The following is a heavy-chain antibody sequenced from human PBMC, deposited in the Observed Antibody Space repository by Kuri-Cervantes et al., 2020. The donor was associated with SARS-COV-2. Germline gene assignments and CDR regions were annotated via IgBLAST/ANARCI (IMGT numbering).Heavy chain of an antibody. J-gene: IGHJ4*02. V-gene: IGHV4-59*01. Sequence: SETLSLTCAVSCGSFSGYYWGWIRQPPGKGLEWIGYIYYSGSANYNPSLNSPDTTSVDTSNNQFSLKLSSVTAADTAVYYCARDSPEYSSSSSVPFDYWGQGTLVTVSS. CDR3: ARDSPEYSSSSSVPFDY. D-gene: IGHD6-6*01. CDR2: IYYSGSA. CDR1: CGSFSGYY.